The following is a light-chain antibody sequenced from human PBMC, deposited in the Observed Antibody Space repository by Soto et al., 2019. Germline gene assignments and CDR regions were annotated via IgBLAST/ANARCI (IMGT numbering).Light chain of an antibody. J-gene: IGKJ4*01. CDR1: QRVSSTF. CDR2: GTS. Sequence: EIVLTQSPGTLSLSPGERATLSCRASQRVSSTFLAWYQQKPGQAPRLLIYGTSNSATGISDRFSGGGSGTDFTLTICSLGPEDFAVYYCRQYGSSFGGGTKVEFK. CDR3: RQYGSS. V-gene: IGKV3-20*01.